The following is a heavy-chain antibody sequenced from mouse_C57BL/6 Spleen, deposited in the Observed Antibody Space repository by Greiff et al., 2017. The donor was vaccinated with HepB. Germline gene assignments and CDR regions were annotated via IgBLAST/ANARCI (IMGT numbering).Heavy chain of an antibody. CDR3: ARDSDYGSSYEDYFDY. D-gene: IGHD1-1*01. CDR2: ISDGGSYT. V-gene: IGHV5-4*01. CDR1: GFTFSSYA. J-gene: IGHJ2*01. Sequence: DVKLVESGGGLVKPGGSLKLSCAASGFTFSSYAMSWVRQTPEKRLEWVATISDGGSYTYYPDNVKGRFTISRDNAKNNLYLQMSHLKSEDTAMYYCARDSDYGSSYEDYFDYWGQGTTLTVSS.